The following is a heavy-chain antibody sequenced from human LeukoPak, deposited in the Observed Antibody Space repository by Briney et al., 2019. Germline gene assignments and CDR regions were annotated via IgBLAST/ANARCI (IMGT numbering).Heavy chain of an antibody. CDR2: ISAYNGNT. D-gene: IGHD6-13*01. J-gene: IGHJ4*02. CDR3: ASYSSSWYDRAFDY. CDR1: GYTFTSYG. V-gene: IGHV1-18*01. Sequence: GASVKVSCKASGYTFTSYGISWVRQAPGQGLEWMGWISAYNGNTNYAQKLQGRVTMTTDTSTSTAYMELRSLRSDDTAVYYCASYSSSWYDRAFDYWGQGTLVTVSS.